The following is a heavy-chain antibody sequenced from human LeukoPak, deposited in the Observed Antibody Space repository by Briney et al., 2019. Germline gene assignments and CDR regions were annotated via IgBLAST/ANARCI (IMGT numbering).Heavy chain of an antibody. CDR3: ARVPFGYSSSWYYYYYYMDV. Sequence: TSETLSLTCTVSGGSISSYYWSWIRQPPGKGLEWIGYIYYSGSTNYNPSLKSRVTISVDTSKNQFSLKLSSVTAADTAVYYCARVPFGYSSSWYYYYYYMDVWGKGTTVTISS. CDR2: IYYSGST. CDR1: GGSISSYY. D-gene: IGHD6-13*01. J-gene: IGHJ6*03. V-gene: IGHV4-59*01.